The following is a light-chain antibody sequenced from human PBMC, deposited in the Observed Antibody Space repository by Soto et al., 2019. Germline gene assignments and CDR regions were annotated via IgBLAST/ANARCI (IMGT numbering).Light chain of an antibody. J-gene: IGLJ2*01. Sequence: NFMLTQPHSVSESPGETVTISCTGSSGSIASNYVQWYQQRPGSAPTTVIYEDNQRPSGVPDRFSGSIDSSSNSASLTISGLKTEDEADYYCQSYDSYSVVFGGGTKLTVL. CDR2: EDN. CDR1: SGSIASNY. CDR3: QSYDSYSVV. V-gene: IGLV6-57*02.